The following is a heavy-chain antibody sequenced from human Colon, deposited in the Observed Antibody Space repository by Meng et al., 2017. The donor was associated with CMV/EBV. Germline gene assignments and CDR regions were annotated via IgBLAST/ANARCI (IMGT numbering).Heavy chain of an antibody. CDR1: GAAVIASGYY. Sequence: SGAAVIASGYYWTWIRQRPGKGLEWIGYIYYSGSALYNPSLKSRVTISSDSSQNQFSLKLISVTAADTAIYYCATEPWGTYPRIFDHWGQGALVTVSS. V-gene: IGHV4-31*02. CDR2: IYYSGSA. J-gene: IGHJ4*02. D-gene: IGHD3-16*01. CDR3: ATEPWGTYPRIFDH.